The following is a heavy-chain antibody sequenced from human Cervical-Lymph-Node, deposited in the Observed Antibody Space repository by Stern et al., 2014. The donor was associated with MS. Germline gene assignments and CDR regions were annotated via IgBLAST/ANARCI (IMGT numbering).Heavy chain of an antibody. CDR2: INSGGSST. V-gene: IGHV3-74*01. J-gene: IGHJ6*02. Sequence: EVQLVESGGGLLQPGGSLRLSCGASGFTFSTYWMHWVSQGPGKGLVWVSRINSGGSSTSYTDSVRGRFTISRDNAKNTVDLQMTSLRAEDTAVYYCARSSGASGDAMDVWGQGTTVTVSS. CDR3: ARSSGASGDAMDV. D-gene: IGHD2-15*01. CDR1: GFTFSTYW.